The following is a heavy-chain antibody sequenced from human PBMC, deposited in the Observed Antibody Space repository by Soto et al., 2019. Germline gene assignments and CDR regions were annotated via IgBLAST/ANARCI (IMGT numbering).Heavy chain of an antibody. V-gene: IGHV3-15*07. Sequence: GGSLRLSCAASGFTFSNAWMNWVRQAPGKGLEWVGRIKSKTDGGTTDYAAPVKGRFTISRDDSKNTLYLQMNSLKTEDTAVYYCTTDHPDGYLPFDYWGQGTLVTVSS. CDR1: GFTFSNAW. D-gene: IGHD3-22*01. CDR2: IKSKTDGGTT. CDR3: TTDHPDGYLPFDY. J-gene: IGHJ4*02.